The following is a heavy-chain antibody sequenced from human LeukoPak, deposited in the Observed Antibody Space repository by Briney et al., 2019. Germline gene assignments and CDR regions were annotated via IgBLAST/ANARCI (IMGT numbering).Heavy chain of an antibody. CDR3: ARNSGSYSGGAFDI. D-gene: IGHD1-26*01. CDR1: GYTFTGYY. Sequence: ASVKVSCKASGYTFTGYYMHWVRQAPGQGLEWMGRINPNSGGTNYAQKFQGRVTMTRDTSISTAYMELSTPRSDDTAVYYCARNSGSYSGGAFDIWGQGTMVTVSS. CDR2: INPNSGGT. V-gene: IGHV1-2*06. J-gene: IGHJ3*02.